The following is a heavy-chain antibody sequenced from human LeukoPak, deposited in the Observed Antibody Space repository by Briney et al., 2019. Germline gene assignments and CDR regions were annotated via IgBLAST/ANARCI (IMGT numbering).Heavy chain of an antibody. CDR3: AKRGVVIRVILVGFHKEAYYFDS. D-gene: IGHD3-22*01. CDR1: GITLSNYG. Sequence: GGSLGLSCAVSGITLSNYGMTWVRQAPGKGLEWVAGISDSGGSTNYADSVKGRFTISRDNAKNTLYLQMNSLRAEDTAVYFCAKRGVVIRVILVGFHKEAYYFDSWGQGVLVTVSS. CDR2: ISDSGGST. J-gene: IGHJ4*02. V-gene: IGHV3-23*01.